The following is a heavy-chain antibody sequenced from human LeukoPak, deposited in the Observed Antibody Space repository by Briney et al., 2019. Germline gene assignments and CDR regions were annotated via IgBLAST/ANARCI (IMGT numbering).Heavy chain of an antibody. D-gene: IGHD2-15*01. Sequence: GGSLRLSCAASGFTFSSYGMHWVRQAPGKGLEWVAVISYDGSNKYYADSVKGRFTISRDNSKNTLYLQVNSLKTEDTAVYYCSTDRTTYSRGNYWGQGTLVTVSS. CDR3: STDRTTYSRGNY. V-gene: IGHV3-30*03. J-gene: IGHJ4*02. CDR2: ISYDGSNK. CDR1: GFTFSSYG.